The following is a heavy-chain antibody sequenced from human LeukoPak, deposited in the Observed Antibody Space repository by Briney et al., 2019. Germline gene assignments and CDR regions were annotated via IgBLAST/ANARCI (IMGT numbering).Heavy chain of an antibody. J-gene: IGHJ3*02. V-gene: IGHV4-59*11. CDR1: GGSISSHY. CDR2: IYYSGST. CDR3: ARFAADGDYYDSSGHPDDVDI. Sequence: PSETLSLTCTVSGGSISSHYWSWIRQPPGKGLEWIGYIYYSGSTNYNPSLKSRVTISVDTSKNQFSLKLSSVTAADTAVYYCARFAADGDYYDSSGHPDDVDIWGQGTMVTVSS. D-gene: IGHD3-22*01.